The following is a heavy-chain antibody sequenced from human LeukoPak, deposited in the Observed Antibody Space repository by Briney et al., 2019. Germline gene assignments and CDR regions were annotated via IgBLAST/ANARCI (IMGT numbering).Heavy chain of an antibody. CDR1: GFTFRTYG. CDR3: AKRADYYDSSRALYDAFDL. CDR2: IRYNGSDK. D-gene: IGHD3-16*01. J-gene: IGHJ3*01. V-gene: IGHV3-30*02. Sequence: GGSLRLSCAASGFTFRTYGMHWVRQAPGKGLEWVTFIRYNGSDKYYADSVKGRFTISRDNSKNTLFLQMNSLRVADTAVYYCAKRADYYDSSRALYDAFDLWGQGTMVTVSS.